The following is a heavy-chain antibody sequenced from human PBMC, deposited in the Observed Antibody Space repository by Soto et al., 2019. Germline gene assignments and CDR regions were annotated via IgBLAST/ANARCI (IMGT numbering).Heavy chain of an antibody. V-gene: IGHV4-4*02. J-gene: IGHJ4*02. CDR1: GDSISRSHW. D-gene: IGHD3-22*01. Sequence: QVQLQESGPGLVRPSGVLSVTCAVSGDSISRSHWWSWVRQSPGKGLERIGEISHSGITNYNPSLKSRVTISGDKSKDQRSLKLTSVTAADTAVYYCARVRYDRSGFDHWGQGTLVSVSS. CDR3: ARVRYDRSGFDH. CDR2: ISHSGIT.